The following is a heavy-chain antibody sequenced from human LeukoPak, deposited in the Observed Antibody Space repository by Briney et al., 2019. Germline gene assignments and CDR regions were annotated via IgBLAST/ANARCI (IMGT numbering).Heavy chain of an antibody. CDR1: GFTVSSNY. Sequence: GGSLRLSCAASGFTVSSNYMTWVRQAPGKGLEWVSVIYSGGGTYYADSVKGRFTISRDNFKNTLYLQMNSLRAEDTAVYYCAKDEYDSSGYYYGFDYWGQGTLVTVSS. V-gene: IGHV3-53*01. CDR2: IYSGGGT. D-gene: IGHD3-22*01. J-gene: IGHJ4*02. CDR3: AKDEYDSSGYYYGFDY.